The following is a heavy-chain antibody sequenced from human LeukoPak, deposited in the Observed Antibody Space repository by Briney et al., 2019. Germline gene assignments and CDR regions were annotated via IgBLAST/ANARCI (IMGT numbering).Heavy chain of an antibody. J-gene: IGHJ4*02. CDR2: IYYSGST. D-gene: IGHD3-22*01. Sequence: SETLSLTCTVSGGSISSSSHYWGWIRQPPGKGLEWIGSIYYSGSTYYNPSLKSRVTISVDTSKNQFSLKLSSVTAADTAVYHCARVGEFVYDSSGYSLDYWGQGTLVTVSS. V-gene: IGHV4-39*07. CDR3: ARVGEFVYDSSGYSLDY. CDR1: GGSISSSSHY.